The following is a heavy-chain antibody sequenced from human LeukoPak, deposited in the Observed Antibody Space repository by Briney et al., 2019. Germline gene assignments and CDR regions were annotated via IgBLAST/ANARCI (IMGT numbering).Heavy chain of an antibody. CDR3: AREGYSSGWYLLDY. J-gene: IGHJ4*02. Sequence: SETLSLTCTVSGGSISSYYWSWIRQPAGKGLEWIGRIYTSGSTNYNPSLKGRVTMSVDTSKNQFSLKLSSVTAADTAVYYCAREGYSSGWYLLDYWGQGTLVTVSS. CDR1: GGSISSYY. V-gene: IGHV4-4*07. D-gene: IGHD6-19*01. CDR2: IYTSGST.